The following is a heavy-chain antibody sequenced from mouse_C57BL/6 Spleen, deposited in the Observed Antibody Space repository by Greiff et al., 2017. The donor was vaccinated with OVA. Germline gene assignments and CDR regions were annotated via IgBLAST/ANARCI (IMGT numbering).Heavy chain of an antibody. D-gene: IGHD1-1*01. CDR3: ARSGYYGNLDY. CDR1: GYSFTGYF. J-gene: IGHJ2*01. CDR2: INPYNGDT. V-gene: IGHV1-20*01. Sequence: EVHLVESGPELVKPGASVKISCKASGYSFTGYFMNWVMQSHGKSLEWIGRINPYNGDTFYNQKFKGKATLTVDKSSSTAHMELRSLTSEDSAVYYCARSGYYGNLDYWGQGTTLTVSS.